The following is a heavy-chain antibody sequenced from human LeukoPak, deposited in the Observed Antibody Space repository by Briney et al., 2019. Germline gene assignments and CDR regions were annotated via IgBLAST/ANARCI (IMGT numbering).Heavy chain of an antibody. V-gene: IGHV3-30-3*01. CDR3: ARESGNYSYLFDS. D-gene: IGHD1-26*01. Sequence: GGSLRLSCAASGFTFSRYAMHWVRQAPGKGLEWVAVISYDGSNKYYADSVQGRFTISRDNSKNTLYLQMNSLRTEDTALYYCARESGNYSYLFDSWGQGTLVTVSS. CDR1: GFTFSRYA. J-gene: IGHJ4*02. CDR2: ISYDGSNK.